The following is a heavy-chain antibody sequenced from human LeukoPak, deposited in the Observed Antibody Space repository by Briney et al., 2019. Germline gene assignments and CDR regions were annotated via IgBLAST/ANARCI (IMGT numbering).Heavy chain of an antibody. CDR2: INNSGVT. V-gene: IGHV4-34*01. D-gene: IGHD3-10*01. Sequence: KPSETLSLTCAVHNGSFSGYYWTWIRQAPGKGLEWIGEINNSGVTYYNPSLKSRVTISRDASKIQFSLQLKSLSVADTAVYYCARGGTTHYYGSGTSPWGQGTLVIVSS. CDR3: ARGGTTHYYGSGTSP. J-gene: IGHJ5*02. CDR1: NGSFSGYY.